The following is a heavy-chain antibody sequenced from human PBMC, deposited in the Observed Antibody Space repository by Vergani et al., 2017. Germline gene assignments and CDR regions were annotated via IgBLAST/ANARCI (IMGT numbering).Heavy chain of an antibody. CDR2: ISSNGGST. CDR1: GFTFSSYA. CDR3: ARDRYGDSWD. D-gene: IGHD4-17*01. Sequence: EVQLVESGGGLVQPGGSLRLSCAASGFTFSSYAMHWVRQAPGKGLEYVSAISSNGGSTYYANSVKGRFTISRDNSKNTLYLQMGSLRAEDMAVYYCARDRYGDSWDWGQGTLVTVSS. V-gene: IGHV3-64*01. J-gene: IGHJ4*02.